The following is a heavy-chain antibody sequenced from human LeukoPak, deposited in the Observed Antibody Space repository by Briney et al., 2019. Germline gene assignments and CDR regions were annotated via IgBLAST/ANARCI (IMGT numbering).Heavy chain of an antibody. J-gene: IGHJ5*02. CDR2: ISGSGGST. D-gene: IGHD3-10*01. V-gene: IGHV3-23*01. CDR3: AKPKVRGNWFDP. CDR1: GFTFSSYA. Sequence: GGSLRLSCAASGFTFSSYAMSWVRQAPGKGLGWVSAISGSGGSTYYADSVKGRFTISRDNSKNTLYLQMNSLRAEDTAVYYCAKPKVRGNWFDPWGQGTLVTVSS.